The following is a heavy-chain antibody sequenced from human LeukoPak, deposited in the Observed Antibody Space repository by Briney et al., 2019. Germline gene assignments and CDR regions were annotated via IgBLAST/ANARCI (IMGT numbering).Heavy chain of an antibody. CDR2: IRSKAYGGTT. J-gene: IGHJ4*02. Sequence: GGSLRLSCTASGFTFGDYAMSWVRQAPGKGLEWVGFIRSKAYGGTTEYAASVKGRFTISRDDSKSIAYLQMNSLKTEDTAVYYCARLDDLWSGYYYYWGQGTLVTVSS. D-gene: IGHD3-3*01. CDR3: ARLDDLWSGYYYY. CDR1: GFTFGDYA. V-gene: IGHV3-49*04.